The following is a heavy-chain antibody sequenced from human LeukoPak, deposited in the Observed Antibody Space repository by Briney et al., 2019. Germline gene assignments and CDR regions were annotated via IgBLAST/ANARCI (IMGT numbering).Heavy chain of an antibody. J-gene: IGHJ3*02. Sequence: GGSLRLSCAASGFTVSSNYMSWVRQAPGKGLEWVSVIYSGGSTYYADSVKGRFTISRDNSKNTLYLQMNSLRAEDTAVYYCASRLPYYYDSSGYFSGTDAFDIWGQGTMVTVSS. D-gene: IGHD3-22*01. CDR1: GFTVSSNY. V-gene: IGHV3-66*01. CDR3: ASRLPYYYDSSGYFSGTDAFDI. CDR2: IYSGGST.